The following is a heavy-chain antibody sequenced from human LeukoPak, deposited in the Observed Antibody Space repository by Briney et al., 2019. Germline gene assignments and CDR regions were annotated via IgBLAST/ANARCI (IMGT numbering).Heavy chain of an antibody. Sequence: GGSLRLSCAASGFTFSSYEMNWVRQAPGKGLEWVSYISSSSSYIYYADSVKGRFTISRDNAKNSLYLQMNSLRAEDTAVYYCARASDIVVVPAAMVWLQPYYYYYYMDVWGKGTTVTISS. J-gene: IGHJ6*03. CDR2: ISSSSSYI. D-gene: IGHD2-2*01. CDR3: ARASDIVVVPAAMVWLQPYYYYYYMDV. CDR1: GFTFSSYE. V-gene: IGHV3-21*05.